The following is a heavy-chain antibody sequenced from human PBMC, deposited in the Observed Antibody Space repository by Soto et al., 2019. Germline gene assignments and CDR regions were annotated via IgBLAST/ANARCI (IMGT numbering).Heavy chain of an antibody. CDR2: INPHSGGT. D-gene: IGHD2-2*01. J-gene: IGHJ4*02. V-gene: IGHV1-2*04. CDR1: GYTFTGYY. Sequence: QVQLVQAGAEVKKPGASVKVSCKASGYTFTGYYMHWVRQAPGQGLEWMGWINPHSGGTNYAQKFQGWVTMTRDTSISTAYMELSRLRSDDPAVYYCARGANLIVVVPAAPFDYWGQGTLVTVSS. CDR3: ARGANLIVVVPAAPFDY.